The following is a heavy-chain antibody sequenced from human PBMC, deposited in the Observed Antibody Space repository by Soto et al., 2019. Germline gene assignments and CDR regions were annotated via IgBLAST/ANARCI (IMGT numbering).Heavy chain of an antibody. CDR1: GLSLSTSGVG. V-gene: IGHV2-5*01. J-gene: IGHJ5*02. CDR2: IYWNDDK. CDR3: AHTRRREGITIHPGVWFDP. Sequence: SGPTLVNPTQTLTLTCTFSGLSLSTSGVGVGWIRQPPGKALEWLALIYWNDDKRYSPSLKSRLTITKDTSKNQVVLTMTNMDPVDTATYYCAHTRRREGITIHPGVWFDPWGQGTLVTVSS. D-gene: IGHD3-10*01.